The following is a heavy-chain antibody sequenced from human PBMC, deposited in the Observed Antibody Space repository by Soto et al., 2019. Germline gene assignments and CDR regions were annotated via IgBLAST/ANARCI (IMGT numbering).Heavy chain of an antibody. Sequence: ASVKASCKASGYTFTCYAINWVQQATGQGLEWMGWMNPNSGNTGYAQKFQGRVTMTRNTSISTAYMELSSLRSEDTAVYYCANLGYSYGPPPYYGMDVWGQGTTVTVSS. J-gene: IGHJ6*02. CDR1: GYTFTCYA. CDR2: MNPNSGNT. CDR3: ANLGYSYGPPPYYGMDV. D-gene: IGHD5-18*01. V-gene: IGHV1-8*01.